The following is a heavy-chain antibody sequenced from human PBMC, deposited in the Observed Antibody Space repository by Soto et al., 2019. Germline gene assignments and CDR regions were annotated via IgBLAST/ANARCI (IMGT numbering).Heavy chain of an antibody. CDR1: GGSISSYY. D-gene: IGHD4-4*01. CDR3: AREAPYSNSGLYFDY. J-gene: IGHJ4*02. CDR2: IYTSGST. V-gene: IGHV4-4*07. Sequence: SEILSLTCTVSGGSISSYYGSWIRQPAGKGLEWIGRIYTSGSTNYNPSLKSRVTMSEDTSKNQFSLKLSSVTAADTAVYYCAREAPYSNSGLYFDYWGQGTLVTDPS.